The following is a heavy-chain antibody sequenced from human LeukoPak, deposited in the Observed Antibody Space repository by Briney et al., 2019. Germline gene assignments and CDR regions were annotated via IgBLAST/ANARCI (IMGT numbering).Heavy chain of an antibody. V-gene: IGHV3-74*01. Sequence: GGSLRLSCAVTGFTFDEHAMHWVRQAPGKGLVWVSRINSDGSSTSYADSVKGRFTISRDNAKNTLYLQMNSLRAEDTVVYYCARDTDTVTTILDYWGQGTLVTVSS. D-gene: IGHD4-17*01. CDR1: GFTFDEHA. J-gene: IGHJ4*02. CDR2: INSDGSST. CDR3: ARDTDTVTTILDY.